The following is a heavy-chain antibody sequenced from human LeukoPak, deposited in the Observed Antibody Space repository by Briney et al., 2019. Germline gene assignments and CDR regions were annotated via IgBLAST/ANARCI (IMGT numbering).Heavy chain of an antibody. CDR3: ARPLSPYSSSWGY. D-gene: IGHD6-13*01. CDR1: GFTFSSYW. J-gene: IGHJ4*02. CDR2: IKQDGSEK. V-gene: IGHV3-7*01. Sequence: PGGPLRLSCAASGFTFSSYWMSWVRQAPGKGLEWVANIKQDGSEKYYVDSVKGRFTISRDNAKNSLYLQMNSLRAEDTAVYYCARPLSPYSSSWGYWGQGTLVTVSS.